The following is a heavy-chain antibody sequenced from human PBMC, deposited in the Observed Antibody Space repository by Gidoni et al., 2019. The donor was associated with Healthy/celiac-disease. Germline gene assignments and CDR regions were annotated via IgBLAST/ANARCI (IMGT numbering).Heavy chain of an antibody. J-gene: IGHJ3*02. CDR3: AKVGVGATMIDAFDI. Sequence: EVQLLESGGGLVQPGGSLRLSCAGSGFTFSSYAMRWVRQAPGKGLEWVSAISGSGGSTYYADSVKGRFTISRDNSKNTLYLQMNSLRAEDTAVYYCAKVGVGATMIDAFDIWGQGTMVTVSS. D-gene: IGHD1-26*01. CDR1: GFTFSSYA. CDR2: ISGSGGST. V-gene: IGHV3-23*01.